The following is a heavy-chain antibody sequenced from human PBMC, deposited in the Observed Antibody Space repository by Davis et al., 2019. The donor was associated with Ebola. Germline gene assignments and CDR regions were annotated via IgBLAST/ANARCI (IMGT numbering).Heavy chain of an antibody. V-gene: IGHV1-69*10. CDR2: IIPILGIA. CDR1: GGTFSSYA. Sequence: SVKVSCKASGGTFSSYAISWVRQAPGQGLEWMGGIIPILGIANYAQKFQGRVTITADKSTSTAYMELSSLRSEDTAVYYCAARPYYDSSGYYWGFDYWGQGTLVTVSS. D-gene: IGHD3-22*01. J-gene: IGHJ4*02. CDR3: AARPYYDSSGYYWGFDY.